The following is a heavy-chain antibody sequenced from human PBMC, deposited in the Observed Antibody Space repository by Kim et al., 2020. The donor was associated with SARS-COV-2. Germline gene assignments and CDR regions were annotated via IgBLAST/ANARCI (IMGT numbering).Heavy chain of an antibody. CDR1: GGSFSGYY. J-gene: IGHJ5*02. Sequence: SETLSLTCAVYGGSFSGYYWSWIRQPPGKGLEWIGEVNHSGYPNYNPSLKSRVTISLDTPKKQFSLKLRSVTAADTAVYYCARGFTTFGVIIKGWFDPWGQGTLVTVSS. V-gene: IGHV4-34*01. CDR3: ARGFTTFGVIIKGWFDP. CDR2: VNHSGYP. D-gene: IGHD3-3*01.